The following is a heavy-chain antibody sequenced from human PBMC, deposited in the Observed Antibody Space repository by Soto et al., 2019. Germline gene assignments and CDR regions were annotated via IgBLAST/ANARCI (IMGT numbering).Heavy chain of an antibody. D-gene: IGHD4-17*01. CDR2: IIPIFGTA. CDR3: ARDKHGDHTSPTFSFDY. V-gene: IGHV1-69*12. Sequence: QVQLVQSGAEVKKPGSSVKVSCKASGGTFSSYAISWVRQAPGQGLEWMGGIIPIFGTANYAQKFQGRVTITADESTSTAYMELRSLRSEDTAVYYCARDKHGDHTSPTFSFDYWGQGTLVTVSS. CDR1: GGTFSSYA. J-gene: IGHJ4*02.